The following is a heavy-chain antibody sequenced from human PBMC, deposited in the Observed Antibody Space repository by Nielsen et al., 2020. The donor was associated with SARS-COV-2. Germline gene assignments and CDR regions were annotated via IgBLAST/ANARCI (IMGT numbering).Heavy chain of an antibody. CDR3: AREMDIGSAAVYCFDY. J-gene: IGHJ4*02. CDR1: GYTLTGYY. CDR2: INPNSGGT. Sequence: ASVNVSCKASGYTLTGYYLHWVRQAPGQGLEWMGRINPNSGGTNYAQKFQGRVTMTRDTSISTAYMELSRLRSDDTAVYYCAREMDIGSAAVYCFDYWGQGTLVTVSS. V-gene: IGHV1-2*06. D-gene: IGHD2-2*03.